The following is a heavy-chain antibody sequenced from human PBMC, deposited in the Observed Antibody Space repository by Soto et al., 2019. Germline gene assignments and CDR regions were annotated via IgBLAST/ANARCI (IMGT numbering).Heavy chain of an antibody. V-gene: IGHV4-31*03. D-gene: IGHD5-12*01. Sequence: QVQLQESGPGLVKPSQTLSLTCTVSGGSISSGGYYWSWIRQHPGKGLEWIGYIYYSGSTYYNPSLKSRVTISVDTSKNQFSLKLSSVTAADTAVYYCARSGYDRYYYYYGMDVWGQGTTVTVS. CDR1: GGSISSGGYY. J-gene: IGHJ6*02. CDR3: ARSGYDRYYYYYGMDV. CDR2: IYYSGST.